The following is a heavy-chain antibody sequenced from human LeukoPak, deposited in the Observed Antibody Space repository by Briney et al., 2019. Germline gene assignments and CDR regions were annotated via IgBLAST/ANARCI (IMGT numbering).Heavy chain of an antibody. CDR3: ARDPGIAVAGTDY. J-gene: IGHJ4*02. CDR2: ISGSGGST. CDR1: GFAFSSYA. Sequence: PGGSLRLSCAASGFAFSSYAMSWVRQAPGKGLEWVSAISGSGGSTYYADSVKGRFTISRDNSKNSLYLQMNSLRAEDTAVYYCARDPGIAVAGTDYWGQGTLVTVSS. V-gene: IGHV3-23*01. D-gene: IGHD6-19*01.